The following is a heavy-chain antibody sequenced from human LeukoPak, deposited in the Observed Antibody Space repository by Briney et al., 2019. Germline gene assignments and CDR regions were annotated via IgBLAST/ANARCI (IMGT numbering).Heavy chain of an antibody. J-gene: IGHJ3*02. D-gene: IGHD3-16*01. CDR1: GFTFSSYD. CDR2: INNSGGTT. V-gene: IGHV3-23*05. CDR3: AREVGGSAFDI. Sequence: GGSLRLSCAASGFTFSSYDMSWVRQGPGKGLEWVSGINNSGGTTYYADSVKGRFTISRDNSKNTLYLQMNSLRAEDTAVYYCAREVGGSAFDIWGQGTMVTVSS.